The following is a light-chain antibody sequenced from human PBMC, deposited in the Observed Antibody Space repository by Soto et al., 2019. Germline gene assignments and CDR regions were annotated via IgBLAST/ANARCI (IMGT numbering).Light chain of an antibody. CDR3: QQYNSYSQT. Sequence: DIQMTQSPSSLSASVVDRVTITCRASQSIGSWLAWYQQKPGKAPKLLIYDASSLESGVPSRFSGSGSGTEFTLTISSLHPDDFATYYCQQYNSYSQTFGQGTKVDIK. J-gene: IGKJ1*01. CDR2: DAS. CDR1: QSIGSW. V-gene: IGKV1-5*01.